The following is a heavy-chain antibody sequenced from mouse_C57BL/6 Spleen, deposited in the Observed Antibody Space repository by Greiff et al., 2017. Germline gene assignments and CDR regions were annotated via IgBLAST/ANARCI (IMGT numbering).Heavy chain of an antibody. CDR2: IWSGGST. CDR1: GFSLTSYG. Sequence: QVQLKESGPGLVQPSQSLSITCTVSGFSLTSYGVHWVRQSPGKGLEWLGVIWSGGSTDYNAAFISRLSISKDNSKSQVFFKMNSLQADDTAIYYCARPLTGPFAYWGQGTLVTVSA. D-gene: IGHD4-1*01. J-gene: IGHJ3*01. CDR3: ARPLTGPFAY. V-gene: IGHV2-2*01.